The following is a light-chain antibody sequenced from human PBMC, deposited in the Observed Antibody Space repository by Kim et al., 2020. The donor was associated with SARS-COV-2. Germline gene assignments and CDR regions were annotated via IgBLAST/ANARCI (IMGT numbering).Light chain of an antibody. J-gene: IGKJ5*01. CDR2: GES. Sequence: EIVMTQSPATLSVSPGERATLSCRASQSVSSNLAWYQQKPGQAPRLLIYGESTRATGIPARFSGSGSGTEFTLTISSLQSEDFAVYYCQQYNNWPPSNTFGQGTRLEIK. CDR3: QQYNNWPPSNT. V-gene: IGKV3-15*01. CDR1: QSVSSN.